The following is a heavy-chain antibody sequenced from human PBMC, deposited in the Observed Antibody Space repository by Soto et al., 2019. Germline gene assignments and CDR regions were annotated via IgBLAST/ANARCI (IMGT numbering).Heavy chain of an antibody. D-gene: IGHD1-7*01. J-gene: IGHJ5*02. Sequence: QVQLQESGPGLVKPSETLSLTCTVSGGTVSSGGYYWSWIRQPPGKGLEWIGYICSRGSANYNPSLKNRNTISVDTSQTQCSPQLMSVTGAGTAVYDCAMPGNYRSLVAWGQGTQATVS. CDR2: ICSRGSA. CDR3: AMPGNYRSLVA. V-gene: IGHV4-61*08. CDR1: GGTVSSGGYY.